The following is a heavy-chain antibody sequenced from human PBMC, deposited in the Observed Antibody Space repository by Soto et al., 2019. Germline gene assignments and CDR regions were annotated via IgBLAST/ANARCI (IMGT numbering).Heavy chain of an antibody. CDR1: GGSISSYY. Sequence: SETLSLTCTVSGGSISSYYWSWIRQPPGKGLEWIGYIYYSGSTNYNPSLKSRVTISVDTSKNQFSLKLSSVTAADTAVYYCARYSYGNGAKFNKYYYYYYYMDVWGKGTTVTVSS. V-gene: IGHV4-59*08. J-gene: IGHJ6*03. D-gene: IGHD5-18*01. CDR2: IYYSGST. CDR3: ARYSYGNGAKFNKYYYYYYYMDV.